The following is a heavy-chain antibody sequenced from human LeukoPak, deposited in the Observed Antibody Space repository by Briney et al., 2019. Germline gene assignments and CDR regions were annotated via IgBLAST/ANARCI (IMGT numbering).Heavy chain of an antibody. D-gene: IGHD5-12*01. CDR1: GFTYDDYA. V-gene: IGHV3-43D*04. J-gene: IGHJ6*04. Sequence: GGSLRLSCAASGFTYDDYAMHWVRQAPGKGQEWVSLISWDGDSTYYADSVKGRFTISRDNSRHTLYLQMNSLGAEDTALYYCAKDKEYSGFGPILSGYYYGMDVWGKGTTVTVSS. CDR2: ISWDGDST. CDR3: AKDKEYSGFGPILSGYYYGMDV.